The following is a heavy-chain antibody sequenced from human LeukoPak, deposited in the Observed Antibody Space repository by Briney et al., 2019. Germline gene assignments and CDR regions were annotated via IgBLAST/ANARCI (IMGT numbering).Heavy chain of an antibody. Sequence: GGSLRLSCAASGFTFSSYSMNWVRQAPGKGLEWVSSISSSSSYIYYADSVKGRFTISRDNAKNSLYLQMNSLRAEDTAVYYCARGIVATIWYSHPEPPCYFDYWGQGTLVTVSS. CDR3: ARGIVATIWYSHPEPPCYFDY. V-gene: IGHV3-21*04. J-gene: IGHJ4*02. CDR1: GFTFSSYS. CDR2: ISSSSSYI. D-gene: IGHD5-12*01.